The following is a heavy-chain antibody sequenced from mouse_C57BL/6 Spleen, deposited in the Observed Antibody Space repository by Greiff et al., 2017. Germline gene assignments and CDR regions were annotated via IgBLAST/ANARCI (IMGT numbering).Heavy chain of an antibody. V-gene: IGHV1-52*01. CDR2: IDPSDSET. D-gene: IGHD1-1*01. CDR3: ARGTTPFDY. J-gene: IGHJ2*01. CDR1: GYTFTSYW. Sequence: VQLQQPGAELVRPGSSVKLSCKASGYTFTSYWMHWVKQRPIQGLEWIGNIDPSDSETHYNQKFKDKATFTVDKSSSTAYMQLSSLTSEDSAVDYGARGTTPFDYWGQGTTLTVSS.